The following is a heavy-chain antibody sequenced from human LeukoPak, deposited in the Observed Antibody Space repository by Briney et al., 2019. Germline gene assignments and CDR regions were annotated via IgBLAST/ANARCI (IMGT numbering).Heavy chain of an antibody. CDR3: AKDSTVTTGSFDY. D-gene: IGHD4-17*01. Sequence: GGSLRLSCAASGFTFSSYGMHWVRQAPGKGLEWVAVIWYDGSNKYYADSVKGRFTISRDNSKNTLYLQTNSLRAEDTAVYYCAKDSTVTTGSFDYWGQGTLVTVSS. CDR1: GFTFSSYG. J-gene: IGHJ4*02. CDR2: IWYDGSNK. V-gene: IGHV3-33*06.